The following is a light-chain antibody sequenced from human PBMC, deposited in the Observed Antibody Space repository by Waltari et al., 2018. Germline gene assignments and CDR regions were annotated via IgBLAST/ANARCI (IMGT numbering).Light chain of an antibody. V-gene: IGKV1-16*02. CDR2: GAS. CDR1: QDISNY. CDR3: QQYNSFPLT. J-gene: IGKJ4*01. Sequence: DIQMTQSRSSLSASVGDRVTITCRASQDISNYLAWFQQKPGKAPKSLIYGASNLQSGVPSKFNGSVSGTDCTLTISSLQPEDSATYYCQQYNSFPLTFGGGTKVEIK.